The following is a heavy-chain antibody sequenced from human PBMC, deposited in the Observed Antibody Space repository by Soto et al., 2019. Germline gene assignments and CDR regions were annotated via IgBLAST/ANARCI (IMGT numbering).Heavy chain of an antibody. CDR2: INHGGST. J-gene: IGHJ5*02. D-gene: IGHD5-12*01. V-gene: IGHV4-34*01. Sequence: WTWIRQSPGKGLEWIGEINHGGSTNYNPSLKSRVTISIDTSKNQFSLKLTSVTAADTSVYYCARTDIVTMNWFDPWGQGTLVTVSS. CDR3: ARTDIVTMNWFDP.